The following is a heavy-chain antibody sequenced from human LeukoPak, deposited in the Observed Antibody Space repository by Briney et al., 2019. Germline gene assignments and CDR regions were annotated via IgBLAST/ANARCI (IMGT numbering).Heavy chain of an antibody. CDR3: AGVAVKGLIDY. CDR1: GYTFTGYY. CDR2: INPDGGGT. V-gene: IGHV1-2*02. Sequence: WASVKVSCKASGYTFTGYYIHWVRQAPGQGLEWMGWINPDGGGTNYAQNFQGRVTMTRDTSISTAYMELSRLRSDDTAVYYCAGVAVKGLIDYWGQGTLVTVSS. D-gene: IGHD6-19*01. J-gene: IGHJ4*02.